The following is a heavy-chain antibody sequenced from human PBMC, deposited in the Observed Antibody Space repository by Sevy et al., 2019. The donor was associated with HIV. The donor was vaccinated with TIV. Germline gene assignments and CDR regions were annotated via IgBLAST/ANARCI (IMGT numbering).Heavy chain of an antibody. J-gene: IGHJ4*02. D-gene: IGHD6-6*01. CDR2: INPNSGGT. Sequence: ASVKVSCKASGYTFTGYYMHWVRQAPGQGLEWMGRINPNSGGTNYAQKFQGRVTMTRDTSISTAYMELSRLRSDDTAVYYCARDQEYSSSSAYNYLGQGTLVTVSS. CDR1: GYTFTGYY. CDR3: ARDQEYSSSSAYNY. V-gene: IGHV1-2*06.